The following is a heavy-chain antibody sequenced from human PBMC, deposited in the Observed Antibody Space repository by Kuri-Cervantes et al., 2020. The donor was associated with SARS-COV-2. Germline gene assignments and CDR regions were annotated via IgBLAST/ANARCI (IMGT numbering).Heavy chain of an antibody. CDR3: ARHGFRGIVGATGYFDY. V-gene: IGHV4-59*08. J-gene: IGHJ4*02. Sequence: SETLSLTVTVSGGSISSYYWSWIRQPPGKGLEWIGYIYYSGSTNYNPSLKSRVTISVDTSKNQFSLKLSSVTAADTAVYYCARHGFRGIVGATGYFDYWGQGTLVTVSS. CDR2: IYYSGST. CDR1: GGSISSYY. D-gene: IGHD1-26*01.